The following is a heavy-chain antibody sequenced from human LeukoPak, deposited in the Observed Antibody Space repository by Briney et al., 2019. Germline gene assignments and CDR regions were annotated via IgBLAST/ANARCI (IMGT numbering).Heavy chain of an antibody. V-gene: IGHV4-34*01. CDR3: ARGQPRDYDFWSGYGYNWFDP. Sequence: SETLSLTCAVYGGSFSGYYWSWLRQPPGKGLEWIGEINHSGSTNYNPSLKSRVTISVDTSRNQFSLKLSSVTAADTAVYYCARGQPRDYDFWSGYGYNWFDPWGQGTLVTVSS. CDR1: GGSFSGYY. J-gene: IGHJ5*02. CDR2: INHSGST. D-gene: IGHD3-3*01.